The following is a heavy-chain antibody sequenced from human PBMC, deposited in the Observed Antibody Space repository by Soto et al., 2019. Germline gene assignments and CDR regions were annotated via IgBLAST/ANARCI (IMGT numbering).Heavy chain of an antibody. D-gene: IGHD2-15*01. CDR3: ARDPGYCSGGSCMDV. CDR1: GFTFSSYA. Sequence: PGGSLRLSCAASGFTFSSYAMHWVRQAPGKGLEWVAVISYDGSNKYYADSVKGRFTISRDNSKNTLYLQMNSLRAEDTAVYYCARDPGYCSGGSCMDVWGQGTTVTVSS. J-gene: IGHJ6*02. CDR2: ISYDGSNK. V-gene: IGHV3-30-3*01.